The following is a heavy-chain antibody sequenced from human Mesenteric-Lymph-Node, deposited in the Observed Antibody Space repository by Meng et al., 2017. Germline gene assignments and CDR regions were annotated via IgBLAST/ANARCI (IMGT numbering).Heavy chain of an antibody. D-gene: IGHD6-19*01. CDR1: GFSLSTSGMR. Sequence: SGPTLVKPTQTLTLTCTFSGFSLSTSGMRVSWIRQPPGKALEWLARIDWDDDKFYSTSLKTRLTISKDTSKNQVVLTMTNMDPVDTATYYCARTGYSSGWYYFDYWGQGTLVTVSS. CDR2: IDWDDDK. CDR3: ARTGYSSGWYYFDY. V-gene: IGHV2-70*04. J-gene: IGHJ4*02.